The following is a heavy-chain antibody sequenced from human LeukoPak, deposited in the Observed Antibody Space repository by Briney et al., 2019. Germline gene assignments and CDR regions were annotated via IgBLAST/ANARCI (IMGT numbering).Heavy chain of an antibody. CDR3: ARGITIFGVVNLGAFDI. CDR1: GYTFTSYG. D-gene: IGHD3-3*01. Sequence: ASVKVSCKASGYTFTSYGISWVRQAPGQGLEWMGWISAYNGNTNYAQKLQGRVTMTTDTSTSTAYMELRSLRSDDTAVYYCARGITIFGVVNLGAFDIWGQGTMVTVSS. V-gene: IGHV1-18*01. CDR2: ISAYNGNT. J-gene: IGHJ3*02.